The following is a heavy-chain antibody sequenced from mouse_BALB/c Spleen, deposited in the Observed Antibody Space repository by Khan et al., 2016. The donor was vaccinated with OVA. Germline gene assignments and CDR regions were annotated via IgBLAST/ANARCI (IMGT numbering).Heavy chain of an antibody. V-gene: IGHV5-6-5*01. CDR1: GFTFSNYA. Sequence: EVELVESGGGLVKPGGSLKLSCAASGFTFSNYAMSWVRQTPEQRLEWVASISRGSSPYYPDSEKVRFTISRANARTILYLQMSSVRAEDTAMDYCGRDDWFAYWGQGTLVTVSA. J-gene: IGHJ3*01. CDR3: GRDDWFAY. CDR2: ISRGSSP.